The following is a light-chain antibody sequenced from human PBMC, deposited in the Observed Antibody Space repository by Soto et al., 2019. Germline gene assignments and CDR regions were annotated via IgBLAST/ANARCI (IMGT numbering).Light chain of an antibody. CDR1: QSVSSY. CDR2: DAS. V-gene: IGKV3-11*01. Sequence: EFALTQSPDTLSLSPGARAAISGLASQSVSSYLAWYQQKPGQAPRLLIYDASNRATGIPARFSGTGSGTDFTLTISSLEPEDSAVYYCQQRNVWPPVTFGQGTRLEIK. CDR3: QQRNVWPPVT. J-gene: IGKJ5*01.